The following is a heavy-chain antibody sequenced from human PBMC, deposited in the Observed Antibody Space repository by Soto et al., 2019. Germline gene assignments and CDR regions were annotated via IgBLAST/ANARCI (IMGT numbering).Heavy chain of an antibody. CDR3: ARGTRDDYVWGSYRYSYFDC. D-gene: IGHD3-16*02. Sequence: QVQLVQSGAEVKKPGASVKVSCKASGYTFTSYDINWVRQATGQGLEWMGWMNPKSGNTGYAQKFQGRVTMTRDTSIRTAYMELSSLRYEETAVYYWARGTRDDYVWGSYRYSYFDCWGQGTLVTVSS. CDR2: MNPKSGNT. J-gene: IGHJ4*02. V-gene: IGHV1-8*01. CDR1: GYTFTSYD.